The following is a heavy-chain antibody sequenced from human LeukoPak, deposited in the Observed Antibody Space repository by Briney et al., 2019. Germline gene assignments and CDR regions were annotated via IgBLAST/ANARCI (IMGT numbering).Heavy chain of an antibody. J-gene: IGHJ4*02. CDR2: VDPEDGET. CDR1: GYTFTDYY. V-gene: IGHV1-69-2*01. CDR3: VRMKYYDLWSGDDY. D-gene: IGHD3-3*01. Sequence: ASVKVSCKVSGYTFTDYYMHWVQQAPGKGLEWMGLVDPEDGETIYAEKFQGRVTITADTSTDTAYMELRSLRSEDTAVYYCVRMKYYDLWSGDDYWGQGTLATVSS.